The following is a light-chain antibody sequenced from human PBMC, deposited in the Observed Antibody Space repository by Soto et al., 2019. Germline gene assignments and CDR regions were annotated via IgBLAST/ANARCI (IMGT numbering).Light chain of an antibody. Sequence: IQMTQCASCVAEAGEDRVTITCRASQSISSYLNWYQQKPGKAPKLLIYAASSLQSGVPSRFSGSRSGTDCTLTISSLQPEDFPTYYCPQSYSTPRTLGQGTKVDIK. J-gene: IGKJ1*01. CDR1: QSISSY. CDR2: AAS. V-gene: IGKV1-39*01. CDR3: PQSYSTPRT.